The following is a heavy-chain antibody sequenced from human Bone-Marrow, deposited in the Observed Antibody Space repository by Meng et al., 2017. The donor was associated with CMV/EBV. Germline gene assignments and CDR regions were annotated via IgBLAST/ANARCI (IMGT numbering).Heavy chain of an antibody. CDR3: ARQPGPGWFDP. J-gene: IGHJ5*02. CDR2: INPSDSDT. Sequence: ISCKASAYTLTSNYIGWARQMPGKGLEWMAIINPSDSDTRYNPSFRGQVTISADKSINTVYLQWSSLKASDTAMYYCARQPGPGWFDPWGQGTLVTVSS. V-gene: IGHV5-51*01. CDR1: AYTLTSNY.